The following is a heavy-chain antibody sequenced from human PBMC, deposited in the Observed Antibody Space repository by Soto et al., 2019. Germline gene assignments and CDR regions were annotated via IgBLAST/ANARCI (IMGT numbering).Heavy chain of an antibody. CDR2: INPSDGST. CDR1: GYTFTSNH. V-gene: IGHV1-46*01. D-gene: IGHD4-4*01. Sequence: ASVKVSCKAAGYTFTSNHMHWVRQAPGQGLEWMGIINPSDGSTIYVEKFQGRVTMTRDTSTSTLYMELSSLRSEDTAVYYCARQKKIGQYYFDSRGQRTLVTVSS. J-gene: IGHJ4*01. CDR3: ARQKKIGQYYFDS.